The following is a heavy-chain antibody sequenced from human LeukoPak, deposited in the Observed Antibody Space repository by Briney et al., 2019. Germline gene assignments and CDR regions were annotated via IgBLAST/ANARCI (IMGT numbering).Heavy chain of an antibody. D-gene: IGHD2-2*01. Sequence: SETLSLTCAVYGGSFSGYYWSWIRQPPGKGLEWIGEINHSGSTSYNPSLKSRVTISVDTSKNQFSLKLSSVTAADTAVYYCARGPNCSSTSCYLAGLDYWGQGTLVTVSS. J-gene: IGHJ4*02. CDR2: INHSGST. CDR3: ARGPNCSSTSCYLAGLDY. V-gene: IGHV4-34*01. CDR1: GGSFSGYY.